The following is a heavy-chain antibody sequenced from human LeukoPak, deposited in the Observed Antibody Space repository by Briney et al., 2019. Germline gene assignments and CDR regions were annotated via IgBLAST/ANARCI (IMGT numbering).Heavy chain of an antibody. V-gene: IGHV4-61*10. CDR2: IYYSGST. CDR3: AREAYDVLTSDWFDP. Sequence: SETLSLTCTVSGGSTSTGDYYCSWIRQPAGKGLEWIGYIYYSGSTNYNPSLKSRVTISVDTSKNQFSLKLSSVTAADTAMYYCAREAYDVLTSDWFDPWGQGTLVTVSS. D-gene: IGHD3-9*01. CDR1: GGSTSTGDYY. J-gene: IGHJ5*02.